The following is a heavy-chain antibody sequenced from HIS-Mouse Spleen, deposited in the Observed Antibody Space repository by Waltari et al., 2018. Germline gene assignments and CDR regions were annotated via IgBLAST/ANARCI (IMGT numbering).Heavy chain of an antibody. Sequence: QLQLQESGPGLVQPSETLSLTCTVSGCSISRSSSYWCWIRQPPGKGLEWIGSIYYSGSTYYNPSLKSRVTISVDTSKNQFSLKLSSVTAADTAVYYCAREIPYSSSWYDWYFDLWGRGTLVTVSS. J-gene: IGHJ2*01. CDR1: GCSISRSSSY. CDR3: AREIPYSSSWYDWYFDL. D-gene: IGHD6-13*01. CDR2: IYYSGST. V-gene: IGHV4-39*07.